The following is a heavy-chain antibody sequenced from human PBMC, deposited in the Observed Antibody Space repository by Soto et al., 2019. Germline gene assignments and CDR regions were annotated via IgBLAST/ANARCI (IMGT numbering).Heavy chain of an antibody. D-gene: IGHD6-19*01. V-gene: IGHV3-74*01. Sequence: GGSLRLSCAASGFTFSSYWMHWVRQAPGKGLVWVSRINSDGSSTSYADSVKGRFTISRDNAKNTLYLQMNSLRAEDTAVYYCARVSYSSGWDDAFDIWGQGTMVTVS. J-gene: IGHJ3*02. CDR1: GFTFSSYW. CDR3: ARVSYSSGWDDAFDI. CDR2: INSDGSST.